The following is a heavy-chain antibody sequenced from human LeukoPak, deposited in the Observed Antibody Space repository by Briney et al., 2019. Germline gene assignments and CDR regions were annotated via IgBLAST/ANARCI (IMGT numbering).Heavy chain of an antibody. D-gene: IGHD5-12*01. Sequence: SETLSLTCTVSGGSISSSSYYWGWIRQPPGKGLEWIGSIYYSGSTYYNPSLKSRVTISVDTSKNQFSLKLSSVTAADTAVYYCARDWLVATITGDAFDIWGQGTMVTVSS. J-gene: IGHJ3*02. V-gene: IGHV4-39*07. CDR2: IYYSGST. CDR1: GGSISSSSYY. CDR3: ARDWLVATITGDAFDI.